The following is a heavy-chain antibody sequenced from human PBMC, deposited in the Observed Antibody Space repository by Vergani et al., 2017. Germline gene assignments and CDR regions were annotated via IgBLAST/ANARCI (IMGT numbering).Heavy chain of an antibody. Sequence: DVHLAESGGGFFQPGGSLRLSCAASGVTFSSYAMSWVRQAPGKGLEWVSAISGSGGSTYYADSVKGRFTISRDNSKNTLYLQMNSLRAEDTAVYYCARAYCSSTSCHPYYYGMDVWGQGTTVTVSS. D-gene: IGHD2-2*01. CDR1: GVTFSSYA. V-gene: IGHV3-23*04. CDR2: ISGSGGST. CDR3: ARAYCSSTSCHPYYYGMDV. J-gene: IGHJ6*02.